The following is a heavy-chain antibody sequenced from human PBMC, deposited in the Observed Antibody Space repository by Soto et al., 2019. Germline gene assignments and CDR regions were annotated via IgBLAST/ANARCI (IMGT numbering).Heavy chain of an antibody. J-gene: IGHJ4*02. CDR1: GGTFSSYA. CDR2: IIPIFGTA. V-gene: IGHV1-69*13. CDR3: ASRIAVAGTELGPHDY. D-gene: IGHD6-19*01. Sequence: GASVKVSCKASGGTFSSYAISWVRQAPGQGLEWMGGIIPIFGTANYAQKFQGRVTITADESTSTAYMELSSLRSEDTAVYYCASRIAVAGTELGPHDYWGQGTLVTVSS.